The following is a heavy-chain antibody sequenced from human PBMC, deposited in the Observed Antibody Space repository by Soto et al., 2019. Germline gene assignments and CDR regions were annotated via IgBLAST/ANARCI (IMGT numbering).Heavy chain of an antibody. J-gene: IGHJ3*02. D-gene: IGHD2-21*02. CDR1: GFTFSSYG. CDR2: IWYDGSNK. V-gene: IGHV3-33*01. CDR3: AREVTHGAFDI. Sequence: GGSLRLSCAASGFTFSSYGMHWVLQAPGKGLEWVAVIWYDGSNKYYADSVKGRFTISRDNSKNTLYLQMNSLRAEDTAVYYCAREVTHGAFDIWGQGTMVTVSS.